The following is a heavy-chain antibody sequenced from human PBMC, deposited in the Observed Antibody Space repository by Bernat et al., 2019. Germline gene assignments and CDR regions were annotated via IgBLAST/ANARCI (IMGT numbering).Heavy chain of an antibody. Sequence: QVQLVESGGGVVQPGRSLRLSCAASGFTFSSYGMHWVRQAPGKGLECVAVIWYDGSNKYYADSVKGRFTISRDNSKNTLYLQMNSLRAEDTAVYYCARDRGEPPSTELDWGQGTLVTVSS. J-gene: IGHJ1*01. V-gene: IGHV3-33*01. CDR2: IWYDGSNK. D-gene: IGHD1-14*01. CDR3: ARDRGEPPSTELD. CDR1: GFTFSSYG.